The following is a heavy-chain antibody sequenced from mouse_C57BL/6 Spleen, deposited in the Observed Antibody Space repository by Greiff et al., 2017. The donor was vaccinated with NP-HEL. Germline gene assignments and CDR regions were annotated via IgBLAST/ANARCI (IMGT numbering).Heavy chain of an antibody. J-gene: IGHJ4*01. CDR1: GYTFTSYW. CDR2: IDPSDSYT. Sequence: QVQLQQPGAELVMPGASVKLSCKASGYTFTSYWMHWVKQRPGLGLEWIGEIDPSDSYTNYNQKFKGKSTLTVDKSSSTAYMQLSSLTSEDSAVYYCARGDYWGQGTSVTVSS. V-gene: IGHV1-69*01. CDR3: ARGDY.